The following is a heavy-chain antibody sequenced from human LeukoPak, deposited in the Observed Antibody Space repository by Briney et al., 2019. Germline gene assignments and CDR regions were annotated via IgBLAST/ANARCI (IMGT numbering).Heavy chain of an antibody. J-gene: IGHJ4*02. CDR2: IFHSGST. D-gene: IGHD3-22*01. V-gene: IGHV4-59*01. Sequence: SETLSLTCTVSGASFNAYYWSWIRQPPGKGLEWIGYIFHSGSTAYNPSLKSRVTILVDAYTNQFSLELTSVTAADTAVYYCAREGAVSGSPFDYWGQGTLVTVSS. CDR1: GASFNAYY. CDR3: AREGAVSGSPFDY.